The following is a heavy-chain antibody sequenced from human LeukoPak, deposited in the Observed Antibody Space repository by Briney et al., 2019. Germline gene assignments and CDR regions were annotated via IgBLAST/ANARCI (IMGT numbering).Heavy chain of an antibody. V-gene: IGHV4-59*01. CDR3: AREEVPHGFDI. Sequence: PSETLSLTCTVSGGSIITYYWSWIRQPPGKGLEYIGYIYYSGSTNYNPSLKSRVTMSLDTSKNQFSLKLSSVTAADTAVYYCAREEVPHGFDIWGQGTMVTVSS. J-gene: IGHJ3*02. CDR2: IYYSGST. CDR1: GGSIITYY.